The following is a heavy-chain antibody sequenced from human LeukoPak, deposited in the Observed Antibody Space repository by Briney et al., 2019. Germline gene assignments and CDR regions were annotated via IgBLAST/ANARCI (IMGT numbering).Heavy chain of an antibody. CDR1: GDSVSSNSAA. Sequence: SQTLSLTCAISGDSVSSNSAAWNWIRQSPSRGLEWLGRTYYRSKWYNDYAVSVKSRITINPDTSKNQFSLQLISVTPEDTAVYYCARVEKRYGEYSSGWYNWFDPWGQGTLVTVSS. J-gene: IGHJ5*02. V-gene: IGHV6-1*01. CDR3: ARVEKRYGEYSSGWYNWFDP. D-gene: IGHD6-19*01. CDR2: TYYRSKWYN.